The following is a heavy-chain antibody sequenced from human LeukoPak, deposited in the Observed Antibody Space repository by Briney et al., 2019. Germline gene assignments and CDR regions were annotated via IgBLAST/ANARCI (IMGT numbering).Heavy chain of an antibody. Sequence: GGSLRLSCAASGFTFSSYSMNWVRQAPGKGLEWVSSISSSSSYIYYADSVKGRFTISRDNAKNSLYLQMNSLRAEDTAVYYCARVSIDDDDAFDTWGQGTMVTVSS. CDR3: ARVSIDDDDAFDT. D-gene: IGHD1-1*01. V-gene: IGHV3-21*01. J-gene: IGHJ3*02. CDR1: GFTFSSYS. CDR2: ISSSSSYI.